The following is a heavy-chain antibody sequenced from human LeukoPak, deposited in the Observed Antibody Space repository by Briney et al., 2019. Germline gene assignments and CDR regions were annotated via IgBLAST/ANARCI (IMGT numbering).Heavy chain of an antibody. V-gene: IGHV4-30-4*01. Sequence: SETLSLTCTVSGGSISSDDYYWSWIRQPPGKGLDWIGNIYHSGTTHYNPSLKSRLTISLDTSKNQFSLKLSSVTAADTAVYYCARAAWYYASAGFDPWGQGTLVTVSS. J-gene: IGHJ5*02. D-gene: IGHD3-10*01. CDR1: GGSISSDDYY. CDR2: IYHSGTT. CDR3: ARAAWYYASAGFDP.